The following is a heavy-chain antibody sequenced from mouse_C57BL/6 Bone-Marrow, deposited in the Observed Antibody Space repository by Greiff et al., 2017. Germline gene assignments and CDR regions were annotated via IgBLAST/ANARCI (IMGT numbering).Heavy chain of an antibody. D-gene: IGHD4-1*01. J-gene: IGHJ2*01. CDR2: INPSSGYT. CDR3: ARENNWDYFDY. CDR1: GYTFTSYT. Sequence: QVQLKESGADLARPGASVKMSCKASGYTFTSYTMHWVKQRPGQGLEWIGYINPSSGYTKYNQTFKDKATLTADKSSSTAYMQLSSLTSEDSAVYDCARENNWDYFDYWGQGTTLTVSS. V-gene: IGHV1-4*01.